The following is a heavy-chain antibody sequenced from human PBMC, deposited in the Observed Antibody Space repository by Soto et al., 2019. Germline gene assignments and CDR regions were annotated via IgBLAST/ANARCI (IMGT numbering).Heavy chain of an antibody. Sequence: QVQLVESGGGVVQPGRSLRLSCAASGFTFSSYGMHWVRQAPGKGLEWVAVIWYDGSNKYYAASVKGRFTISRDDSKNTVFLQMNSLRAEDTAVYFCVRDSGWLFDSWGQGTLVTVSS. D-gene: IGHD6-19*01. V-gene: IGHV3-33*01. CDR3: VRDSGWLFDS. CDR1: GFTFSSYG. CDR2: IWYDGSNK. J-gene: IGHJ4*02.